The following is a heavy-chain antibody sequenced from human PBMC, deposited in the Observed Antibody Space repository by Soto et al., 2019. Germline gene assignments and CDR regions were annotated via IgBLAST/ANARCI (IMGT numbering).Heavy chain of an antibody. D-gene: IGHD3-3*01. CDR3: ARCEYYDFWSGYYR. Sequence: PGGSLRLSCAASGFTFSIYWMSWVRQAPGKGLEWVANIKQDGSEKYYVDSVKGRFTISRDNAKNSLYLQMNSLRAEDTAVYYCARCEYYDFWSGYYRWGQGTLVTVSS. CDR2: IKQDGSEK. V-gene: IGHV3-7*03. J-gene: IGHJ4*02. CDR1: GFTFSIYW.